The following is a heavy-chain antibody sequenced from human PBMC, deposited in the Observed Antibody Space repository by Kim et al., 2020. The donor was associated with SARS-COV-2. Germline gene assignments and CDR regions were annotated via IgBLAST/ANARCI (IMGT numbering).Heavy chain of an antibody. J-gene: IGHJ4*02. V-gene: IGHV4-59*08. CDR3: ASLDYYDSSGSYY. CDR2: IYYSGST. D-gene: IGHD3-22*01. CDR1: GGSISSYY. Sequence: SETLSLTCTVSGGSISSYYWSWIRQPPGKGLEWIGYIYYSGSTNYNPSLKSRVTISVDTSKNQFSLKLSSVTAADTAVYYCASLDYYDSSGSYYWGQGTLVTVSS.